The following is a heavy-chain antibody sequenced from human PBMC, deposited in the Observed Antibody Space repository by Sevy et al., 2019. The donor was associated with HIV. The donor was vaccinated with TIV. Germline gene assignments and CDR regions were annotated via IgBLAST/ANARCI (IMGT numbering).Heavy chain of an antibody. Sequence: GGSLRLSCTGSGFTFGDYAMSWVRQAPGKGLEWVAFLKHKAYGGTLDYAAAVKGRFRISKDDSKSIAHLQMNDPKTEDTAIYYCTRWNGAQSIFDYWGQGALVTVSS. CDR1: GFTFGDYA. V-gene: IGHV3-49*04. D-gene: IGHD1-1*01. J-gene: IGHJ4*02. CDR3: TRWNGAQSIFDY. CDR2: LKHKAYGGTL.